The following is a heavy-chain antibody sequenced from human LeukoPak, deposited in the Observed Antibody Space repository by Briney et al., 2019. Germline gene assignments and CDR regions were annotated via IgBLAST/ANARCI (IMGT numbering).Heavy chain of an antibody. CDR1: GYTFTSYD. Sequence: GASVKVSCKASGYTFTSYDINWVRQATGQGLEWMGWVNPNSGNTGYAQKFQGRVTMTTDTSTSTAYMELRSLRSDDTAVYYCARTRGDSGFDYWGQGTLVTVSS. CDR2: VNPNSGNT. J-gene: IGHJ4*02. V-gene: IGHV1-8*02. CDR3: ARTRGDSGFDY. D-gene: IGHD3-10*01.